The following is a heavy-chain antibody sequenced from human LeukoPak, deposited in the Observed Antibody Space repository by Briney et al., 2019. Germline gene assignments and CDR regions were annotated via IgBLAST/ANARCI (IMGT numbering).Heavy chain of an antibody. CDR2: INSDGSST. V-gene: IGHV3-74*01. CDR1: GFTFSSYW. CDR3: AKDRYYDSSGYYGMYFQH. D-gene: IGHD3-22*01. Sequence: PGGSLRLSCAASGFTFSSYWMHWVRQAPGKGLVWVSRINSDGSSTSYADSVKGRFTIARDNAKNTLYLQMNSLRAEDTAVYYCAKDRYYDSSGYYGMYFQHWGQGTLVTVSS. J-gene: IGHJ1*01.